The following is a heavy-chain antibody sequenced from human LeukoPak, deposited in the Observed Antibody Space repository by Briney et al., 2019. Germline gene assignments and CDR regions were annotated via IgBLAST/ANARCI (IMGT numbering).Heavy chain of an antibody. CDR3: ARGGRRTYYYDSSGRLFDY. D-gene: IGHD3-22*01. J-gene: IGHJ4*01. CDR1: GGSFSGYY. V-gene: IGHV4-34*01. Sequence: SETLSLTCAVYGGSFSGYYWSWIRQPPGKGLEWIGEINHSGSTNYNPSLKSRVTISVDTSKNQFSLKLSSVTAADTAVYYCARGGRRTYYYDSSGRLFDYWGQEPWSPSPQ. CDR2: INHSGST.